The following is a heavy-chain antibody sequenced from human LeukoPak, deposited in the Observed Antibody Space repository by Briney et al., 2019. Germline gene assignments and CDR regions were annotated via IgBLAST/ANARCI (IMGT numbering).Heavy chain of an antibody. V-gene: IGHV1-2*04. CDR3: ARALSYDSSGSPGGY. Sequence: ASVKVSCKASGYTFTGYYMHWVRQAPGQGLEWMGWIKPNSGGTNYAQKFQGWVTMTRDTSISTAYMELSRLRSDDTAVYYCARALSYDSSGSPGGYWGQGTLVTVSS. CDR1: GYTFTGYY. J-gene: IGHJ4*02. CDR2: IKPNSGGT. D-gene: IGHD3-22*01.